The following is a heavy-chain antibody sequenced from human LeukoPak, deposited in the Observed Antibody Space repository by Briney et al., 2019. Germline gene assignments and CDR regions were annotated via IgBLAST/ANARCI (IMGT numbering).Heavy chain of an antibody. CDR2: LNPITGDT. CDR3: VRDGEGVAIGVNFWFDP. CDR1: GFIFSNFD. Sequence: ASVKVSCRASGFIFSNFDFNWVRQAPGHGLEWLGWLNPITGDTGYARQFQGRITMTRDTSISTLYMELTSLRPEDTAVYYCVRDGEGVAIGVNFWFDPWGQGTLVTVSS. V-gene: IGHV1-8*01. J-gene: IGHJ5*02. D-gene: IGHD3-10*01.